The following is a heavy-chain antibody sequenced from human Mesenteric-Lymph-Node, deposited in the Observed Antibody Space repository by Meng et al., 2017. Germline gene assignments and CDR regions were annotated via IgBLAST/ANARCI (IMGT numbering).Heavy chain of an antibody. J-gene: IGHJ4*02. CDR3: ARVLRIAVAGTLYSFDY. Sequence: GESLKISCAASGFTFSTYSMNWVRQAPGKGLEWVSSISSSSSYIDYADSVKGRFTISRDNAKNSLYLQMNSLRAEDTAVYYCARVLRIAVAGTLYSFDYWGQGTLVTVSS. D-gene: IGHD6-19*01. V-gene: IGHV3-21*01. CDR1: GFTFSTYS. CDR2: ISSSSSYI.